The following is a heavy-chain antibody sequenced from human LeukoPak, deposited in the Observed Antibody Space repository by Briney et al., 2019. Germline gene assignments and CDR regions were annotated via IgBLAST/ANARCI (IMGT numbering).Heavy chain of an antibody. Sequence: ASVKVSCKTSGYRFTAYCISWVRQAPGQGLEWMGWINTYNGNTNYVQKLQGRVSMTTDTFTTTAYMELRSLRSDDTAVYFCARDRDYYDRSGGRVDYWGQGTLVTVSS. V-gene: IGHV1-18*01. CDR2: INTYNGNT. CDR3: ARDRDYYDRSGGRVDY. D-gene: IGHD3-22*01. CDR1: GYRFTAYC. J-gene: IGHJ4*02.